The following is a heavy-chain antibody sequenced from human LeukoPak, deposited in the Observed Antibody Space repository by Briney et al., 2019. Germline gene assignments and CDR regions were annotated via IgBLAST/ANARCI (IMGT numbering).Heavy chain of an antibody. Sequence: SETLSLTCAVYGGSFSGYYWSWIRQPPGKGLEWIGEINHSGSTNYNPSLKSRVTISVDTSKNQFSLKLSSVTAADTAVYYCARRKGYYYDSSGYTNWFDPWGQGTLVTVSS. CDR2: INHSGST. D-gene: IGHD3-22*01. V-gene: IGHV4-34*01. CDR3: ARRKGYYYDSSGYTNWFDP. CDR1: GGSFSGYY. J-gene: IGHJ5*02.